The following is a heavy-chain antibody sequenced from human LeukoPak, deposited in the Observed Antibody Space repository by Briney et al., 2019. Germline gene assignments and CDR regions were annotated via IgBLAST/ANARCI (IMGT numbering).Heavy chain of an antibody. V-gene: IGHV4-39*07. CDR1: GGSISSTTYY. Sequence: SETLSLTCIVSGGSISSTTYYWGWIRQPPGKRLEWIGSIYYSGNTYYNPSLKSRVTISVDTSKNQFSLKLSSVTAADTAVYYCARGLLFGGYYFDYWGQGTLVTVSS. CDR2: IYYSGNT. CDR3: ARGLLFGGYYFDY. D-gene: IGHD3-10*02. J-gene: IGHJ4*02.